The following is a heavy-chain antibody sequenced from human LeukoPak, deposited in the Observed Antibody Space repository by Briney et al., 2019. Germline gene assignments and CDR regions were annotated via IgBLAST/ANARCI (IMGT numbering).Heavy chain of an antibody. D-gene: IGHD6-6*01. CDR2: ISGSGGST. CDR1: GFTFSNYA. CDR3: AESGSSSSYGRVRYYYYMDV. V-gene: IGHV3-23*01. J-gene: IGHJ6*03. Sequence: GGSLRLSCAASGFTFSNYAMSWVRQAPGKGLEWVSAISGSGGSTYYADSVKGRFTISRDNSKNTLYLQMNSLRAEDTAVYYCAESGSSSSYGRVRYYYYMDVWGKGTTVTVSS.